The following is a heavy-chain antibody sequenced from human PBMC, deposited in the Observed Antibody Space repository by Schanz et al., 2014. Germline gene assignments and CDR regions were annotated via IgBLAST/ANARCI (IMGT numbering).Heavy chain of an antibody. CDR1: GYAFSDYG. V-gene: IGHV1-18*01. CDR2: ISPYTGNT. J-gene: IGHJ6*03. CDR3: ARLGTGMAVAGSVIDSYYYYMDV. D-gene: IGHD6-19*01. Sequence: QVQLEQSGAEVKKPGASVKVSCKTSGYAFSDYGITWVRQAPGQGLQWMGWISPYTGNTNYAQKLQGRVTMTADTSTSTAYMELSSLRSEDTAVYYCARLGTGMAVAGSVIDSYYYYMDVWGEGTTVTVSS.